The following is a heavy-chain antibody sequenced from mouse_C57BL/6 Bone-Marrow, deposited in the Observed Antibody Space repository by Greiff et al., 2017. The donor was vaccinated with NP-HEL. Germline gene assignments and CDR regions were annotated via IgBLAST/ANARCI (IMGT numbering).Heavy chain of an antibody. J-gene: IGHJ4*01. CDR2: ISDGGSYT. Sequence: EVQLVESGGGLVKPGGSLKLSCAASGFTFSSYAMSWVRQTPEKRLEWVATISDGGSYTYYPDNVKGRFTISRDNAKNNLYLQMSHLKSEDTAMYYCARLEDYDWNYAMDYWGQGTSVTVSS. CDR3: ARLEDYDWNYAMDY. V-gene: IGHV5-4*01. CDR1: GFTFSSYA. D-gene: IGHD2-4*01.